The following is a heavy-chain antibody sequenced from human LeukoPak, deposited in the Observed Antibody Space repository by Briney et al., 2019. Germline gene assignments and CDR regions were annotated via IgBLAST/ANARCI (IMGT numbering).Heavy chain of an antibody. CDR3: ARGRPYSGGYHLDY. Sequence: PSETLSLTCDVSGGSIDSTNWWNWVRQPPGKGLEWIGNIYYSGSTYYNPSLKSRVTMSVDTSKNQFFLKLNSVTAADTAVYYCARGRPYSGGYHLDYWGQGTLVTVSP. D-gene: IGHD1-26*01. CDR1: GGSIDSTNW. J-gene: IGHJ4*02. V-gene: IGHV4/OR15-8*01. CDR2: IYYSGST.